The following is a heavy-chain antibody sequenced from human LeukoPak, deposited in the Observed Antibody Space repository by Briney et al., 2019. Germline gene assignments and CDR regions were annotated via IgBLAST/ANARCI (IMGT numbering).Heavy chain of an antibody. CDR3: ARDPSNTSGYYAYFDN. Sequence: AASVKVSCKASGYTFTHHGISWVRQAPGQGLEWMGGISCYNGDTHYAQKFQGRVTMTTDKSTSTAYMEVRSLRSDDTAVYYCARDPSNTSGYYAYFDNWGQGTLVTVSS. D-gene: IGHD6-19*01. CDR1: GYTFTHHG. CDR2: ISCYNGDT. V-gene: IGHV1-18*01. J-gene: IGHJ4*02.